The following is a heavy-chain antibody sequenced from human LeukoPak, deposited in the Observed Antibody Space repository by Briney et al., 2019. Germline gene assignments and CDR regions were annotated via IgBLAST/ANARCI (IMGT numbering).Heavy chain of an antibody. V-gene: IGHV3-21*01. D-gene: IGHD3-22*01. Sequence: PGGSLRLSCAASGFTFSSYSMNWLRQAPGKGLEWVSSISSSSSYIYYADSVKGRFTISRDNAKNSLYLQMNSLRAEDTAVYYCARAVQTAYYYDSSGDWGQGTLVTVSS. CDR1: GFTFSSYS. J-gene: IGHJ4*02. CDR2: ISSSSSYI. CDR3: ARAVQTAYYYDSSGD.